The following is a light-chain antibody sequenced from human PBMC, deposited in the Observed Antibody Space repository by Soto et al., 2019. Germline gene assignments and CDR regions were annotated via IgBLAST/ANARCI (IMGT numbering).Light chain of an antibody. CDR1: QGISSY. CDR2: AAS. V-gene: IGKV1-9*01. J-gene: IGKJ4*01. Sequence: DIQLTQSPSFLSASVGDRVTITCRASQGISSYLAWYQQKPGKAPKLLIYAASTLQSGVPSRFSVSGSGTEFTLTISSLQPEDFATYYCQQLNSYPLGFGGGTKVEIK. CDR3: QQLNSYPLG.